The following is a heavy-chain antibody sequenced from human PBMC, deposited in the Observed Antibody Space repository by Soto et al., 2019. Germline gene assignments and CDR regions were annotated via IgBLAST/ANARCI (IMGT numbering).Heavy chain of an antibody. CDR1: GFLFRSYW. D-gene: IGHD1-1*01. V-gene: IGHV3-74*01. CDR2: IRPDGSNT. Sequence: EVQLVESGGDLVQPGESLRLSCVPSGFLFRSYWMHWVRQTPAKVLGWVSEIRPDGSNTNYADSVRGRFTMSRDNAKNALYLQMNSMRVEDTGVYYCVRGTSAWKGVDVWGQGTTVIVSS. J-gene: IGHJ6*02. CDR3: VRGTSAWKGVDV.